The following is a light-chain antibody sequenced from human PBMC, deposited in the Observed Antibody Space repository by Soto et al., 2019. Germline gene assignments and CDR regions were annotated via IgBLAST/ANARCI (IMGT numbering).Light chain of an antibody. CDR2: AAS. CDR3: TSG. Sequence: YSLSASVGDRFTITCRASQSISSYLNWYPQKPRNAPKLMNYAASSLQRGVPSRFSGSGSGTDFTLIISILFSSKIRNTSLTSGFG. J-gene: IGKJ3*01. V-gene: IGKV1-39*01. CDR1: QSISSY.